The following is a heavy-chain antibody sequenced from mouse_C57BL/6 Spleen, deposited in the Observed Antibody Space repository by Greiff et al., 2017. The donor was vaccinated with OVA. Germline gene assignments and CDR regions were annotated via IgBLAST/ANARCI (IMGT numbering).Heavy chain of an antibody. CDR2: INPNNGGT. Sequence: VQLQQSGPELVKPGASVKIPCKASGYTFTDYNMDWVKQSHGTSLEWIGDINPNNGGTIYNQKFKGKATLTVDKSSSTAYMELRSLTSEDTAVYYCARSGGNYVLAWFAYWGQGTLVTVSA. CDR1: GYTFTDYN. V-gene: IGHV1-18*01. CDR3: ARSGGNYVLAWFAY. D-gene: IGHD2-1*01. J-gene: IGHJ3*01.